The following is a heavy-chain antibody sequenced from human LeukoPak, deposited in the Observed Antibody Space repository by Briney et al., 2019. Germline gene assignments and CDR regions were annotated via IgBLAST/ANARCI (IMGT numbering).Heavy chain of an antibody. D-gene: IGHD2-21*02. CDR2: ISWNSGSI. J-gene: IGHJ3*01. Sequence: GGSLRLSCAASGFTFEDYAMHWVRQAPGKGLEWVSGISWNSGSIGYADSVKGRFTISRDNAKNSLYLQMNSLRAEDTALYYCARGVTATWGQGTMVTVSS. V-gene: IGHV3-9*01. CDR3: ARGVTAT. CDR1: GFTFEDYA.